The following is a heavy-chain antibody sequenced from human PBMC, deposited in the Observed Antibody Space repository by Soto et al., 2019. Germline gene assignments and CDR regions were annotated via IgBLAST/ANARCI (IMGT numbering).Heavy chain of an antibody. D-gene: IGHD7-27*01. CDR1: GFTFSSYG. V-gene: IGHV3-30*18. CDR3: AKELGTKIYYYYGMDV. J-gene: IGHJ6*02. Sequence: PGGSLRLSCAASGFTFSSYGMHWVRQAPGKGLEWVAVISYDGSNKCYADSVKGRFTISRDNSKNTLYLQMNSLRAEDTAVYYCAKELGTKIYYYYGMDVWGQGTTVTV. CDR2: ISYDGSNK.